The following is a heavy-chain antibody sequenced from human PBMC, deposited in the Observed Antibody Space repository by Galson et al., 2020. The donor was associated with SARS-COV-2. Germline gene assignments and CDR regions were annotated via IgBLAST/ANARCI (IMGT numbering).Heavy chain of an antibody. CDR2: ISTYIGNR. CDR3: ARGDYGQHFDF. Sequence: ASVKVSCKASGYTFNSYGISWVRQAPGQGLEWMGWISTYIGNRHYAQKFQGRVTVTTDTSTGTAYLELRSLRYDDWAVYYCARGDYGQHFDFWGQGTLVTVSS. D-gene: IGHD4-17*01. V-gene: IGHV1-18*01. CDR1: GYTFNSYG. J-gene: IGHJ4*02.